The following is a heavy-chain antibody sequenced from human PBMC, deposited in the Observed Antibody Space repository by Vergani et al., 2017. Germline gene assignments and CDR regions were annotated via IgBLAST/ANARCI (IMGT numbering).Heavy chain of an antibody. CDR3: ARGVSGWYVWFDP. J-gene: IGHJ5*02. Sequence: QVQLVQSGGGVVQPGRSLSLSCSASGFMFSTYAIHWVRQAPGKGLEWVAVVGYDGSNKHSADSVKGRFTIARDNSKNTVYLQMNSLRVEDTAVYYCARGVSGWYVWFDPWGQGTLVTVSS. D-gene: IGHD6-19*01. V-gene: IGHV3-33*01. CDR1: GFMFSTYA. CDR2: VGYDGSNK.